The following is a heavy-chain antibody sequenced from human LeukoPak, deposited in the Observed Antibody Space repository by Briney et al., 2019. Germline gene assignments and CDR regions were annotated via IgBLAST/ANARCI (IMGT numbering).Heavy chain of an antibody. J-gene: IGHJ4*02. D-gene: IGHD4-23*01. Sequence: PSETLSLTCTVSGGSISSSDYYWGWIRQPPGRGLEWIGSIYYSVTTYYNPSLKSRVTISVDTYKNQFSLKLNSVTAADTAVYYCARDRLRWPKIDYWGQGTLVTVSS. CDR1: GGSISSSDYY. CDR2: IYYSVTT. CDR3: ARDRLRWPKIDY. V-gene: IGHV4-39*07.